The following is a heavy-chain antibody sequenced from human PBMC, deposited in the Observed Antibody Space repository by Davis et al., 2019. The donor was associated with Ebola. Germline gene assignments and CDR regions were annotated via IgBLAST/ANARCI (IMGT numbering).Heavy chain of an antibody. V-gene: IGHV3-30-3*01. CDR3: ARARGFGELLPASY. D-gene: IGHD3-10*01. CDR1: GFTFSSYA. CDR2: ISYDGSNK. J-gene: IGHJ4*02. Sequence: GESLKISCTSSGFTFSSYAIHWVRQAPGKGLEWVAVISYDGSNKYYADSVKGRFTISRDNAKNSLYLQMNSLRAEDTAVYYCARARGFGELLPASYWGQGTLVTVSS.